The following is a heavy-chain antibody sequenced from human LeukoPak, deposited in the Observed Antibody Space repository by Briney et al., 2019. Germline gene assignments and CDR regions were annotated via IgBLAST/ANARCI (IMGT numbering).Heavy chain of an antibody. J-gene: IGHJ4*02. D-gene: IGHD4-23*01. CDR1: GGSISSSSYY. CDR3: ARLDYGGNPVDY. Sequence: SETLSLTCTVSGGSISSSSYYWGWIRQPPGKGLEWIGSIYYSGSTYYNPSLKSRVTISVDTSKNQLSLKLSSVTAADTAVYYCARLDYGGNPVDYWGQGTLVTVSS. V-gene: IGHV4-39*01. CDR2: IYYSGST.